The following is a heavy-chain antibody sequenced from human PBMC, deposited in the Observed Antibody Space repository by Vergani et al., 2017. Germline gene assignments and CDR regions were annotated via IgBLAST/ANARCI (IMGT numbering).Heavy chain of an antibody. CDR1: GFTFSSYG. V-gene: IGHV3-23*04. J-gene: IGHJ4*02. CDR3: ASLWVVVVPAAPIDY. CDR2: ISGSGGST. Sequence: VQLVESGGGVVQPGRSLRLSCAASGFTFSSYGMHWVRQAPGKGLEWVSAISGSGGSTYYADSVKGRFTISRDNSKNTLYLQMNSLRAEDTAVYYCASLWVVVVPAAPIDYWGQGTLVTVSS. D-gene: IGHD2-2*01.